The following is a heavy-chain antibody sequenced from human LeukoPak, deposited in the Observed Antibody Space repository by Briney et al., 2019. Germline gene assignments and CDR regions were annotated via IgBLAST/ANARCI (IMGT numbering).Heavy chain of an antibody. CDR1: GVSFSSYW. V-gene: IGHV3-74*01. CDR2: INTGGSST. Sequence: GRSLRLSCAASGVSFSSYWMHWVRQVPGKGLVWVARINTGGSSTTYADSVKGRFTISRDNAKNMLYLQMDSLRDEDTGVYYCARSNQADDYWGQGTLVTVSS. D-gene: IGHD1-14*01. CDR3: ARSNQADDY. J-gene: IGHJ4*02.